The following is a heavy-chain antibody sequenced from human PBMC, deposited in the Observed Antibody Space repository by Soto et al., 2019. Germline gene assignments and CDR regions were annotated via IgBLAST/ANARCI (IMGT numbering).Heavy chain of an antibody. J-gene: IGHJ6*02. D-gene: IGHD6-6*01. CDR1: GFTFGDYA. CDR3: TRGKSIAARRHYYYYGMDV. Sequence: GGSLRLSCTASGFTFGDYAMSWFRQAPGKGLEWVGFIRSKAYGGTTEYAASVKGRFTISRDDSKSIAYLQVNSLKTEDTAVYYCTRGKSIAARRHYYYYGMDVWGQGTTVTVSS. V-gene: IGHV3-49*03. CDR2: IRSKAYGGTT.